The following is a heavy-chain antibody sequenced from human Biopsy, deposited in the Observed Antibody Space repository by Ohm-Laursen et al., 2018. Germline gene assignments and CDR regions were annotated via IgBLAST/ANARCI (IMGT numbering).Heavy chain of an antibody. D-gene: IGHD3-3*01. CDR3: ARVRGGFLEWFDY. CDR2: IYYSGTT. J-gene: IGHJ5*01. V-gene: IGHV4-59*01. Sequence: GTLSLTCNVSDGSIDNYHWTWIRQPPGKGLEWIASIYYSGTTNKNPSLKSRVTISVDTSKRQFYLELSSVTAADTAIYYCARVRGGFLEWFDYWGQGTLITVSS. CDR1: DGSIDNYH.